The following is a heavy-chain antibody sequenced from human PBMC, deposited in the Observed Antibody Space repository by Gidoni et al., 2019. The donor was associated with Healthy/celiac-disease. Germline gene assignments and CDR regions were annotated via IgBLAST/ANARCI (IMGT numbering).Heavy chain of an antibody. CDR3: ARIEYSSSSGEYNWFDP. CDR2: IYYGGCT. Sequence: QLQLQESGPGLVKPSETLSRTCTVPGGSISSSSYYWGWIRQPPGKGLEWIGSIYYGGCTYYTPSLKSRVTISVDTSKNHFSLKLSSVTAADTAVYYCARIEYSSSSGEYNWFDPWGQGTLVTVSS. CDR1: GGSISSSSYY. J-gene: IGHJ5*02. D-gene: IGHD6-6*01. V-gene: IGHV4-39*01.